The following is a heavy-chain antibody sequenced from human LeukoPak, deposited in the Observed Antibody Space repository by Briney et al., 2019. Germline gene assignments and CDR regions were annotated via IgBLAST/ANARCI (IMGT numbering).Heavy chain of an antibody. V-gene: IGHV4-34*01. J-gene: IGHJ4*02. CDR1: GGSFSGYY. Sequence: ASETLSLTCAVYGGSFSGYYWSWIRQPPGKGLEWIGEINHSGSTNYNPSLKSRVTISVDTSKNQFSLKLSSVTAADTAVYYCARVTYDSSGYCFDYWGQGTLVTVSS. CDR3: ARVTYDSSGYCFDY. D-gene: IGHD3-22*01. CDR2: INHSGST.